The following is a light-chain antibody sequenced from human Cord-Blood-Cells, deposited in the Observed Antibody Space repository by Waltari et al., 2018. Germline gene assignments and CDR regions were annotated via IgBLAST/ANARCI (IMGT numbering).Light chain of an antibody. J-gene: IGLJ1*01. CDR3: SSYTSSSTPYV. CDR2: EVS. Sequence: QSALTQPASVSGSPGQSITISCTGTSSDVGGYNYFSWYQQHPGKAPKLMIYEVSNRPSGGSNRFSGAKSGNTASLTISGLQAEDEADYYCSSYTSSSTPYVFGTGTKVTVL. CDR1: SSDVGGYNY. V-gene: IGLV2-14*01.